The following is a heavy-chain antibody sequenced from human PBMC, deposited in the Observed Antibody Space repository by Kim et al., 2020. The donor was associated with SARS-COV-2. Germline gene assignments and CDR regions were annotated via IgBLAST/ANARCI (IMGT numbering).Heavy chain of an antibody. D-gene: IGHD6-13*01. CDR1: GGSISSYY. CDR3: VRPGSSWCVDD. J-gene: IGHJ4*02. V-gene: IGHV4-59*13. CDR2: ISYSGST. Sequence: SETLSLTCTVSGGSISSYYWSWIRQPPGKGLEWIGYISYSGSTNYNPSLKSRVTISVDTSKNQFSLKLSSVTAADTAVYYCVRPGSSWCVDDWGQGTLVTVSS.